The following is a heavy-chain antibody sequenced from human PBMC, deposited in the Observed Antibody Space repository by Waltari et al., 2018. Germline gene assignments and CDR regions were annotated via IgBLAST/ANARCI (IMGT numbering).Heavy chain of an antibody. J-gene: IGHJ3*01. V-gene: IGHV1-69*12. D-gene: IGHD1-26*01. CDR2: IIPIFGKP. CDR3: AKRIVGGPFDV. CDR1: GGSFGTYA. Sequence: QVHLVQSGAEVRRPGSSVKVPCEASGGSFGTYAITWVRPAPGQGLEWIAGIIPIFGKPNYAQKFQDRVKVAADELTRTAFMELSSLRPDDTAVYYCAKRIVGGPFDVWGQGTMVIVSS.